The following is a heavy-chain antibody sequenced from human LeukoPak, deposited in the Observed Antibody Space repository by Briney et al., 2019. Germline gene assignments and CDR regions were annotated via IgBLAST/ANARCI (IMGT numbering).Heavy chain of an antibody. Sequence: GGSLRLSCAASGLTFSSHAMHWVRQAPGQGLEWMGWINPNSGGTNYAQKFQGWVTMTRDTSITTAYMELRRLRSDDTAVYYCARTYYYDSSGANDAFDIWGQGTMVTVSS. J-gene: IGHJ3*02. CDR2: INPNSGGT. CDR1: GLTFSSHA. CDR3: ARTYYYDSSGANDAFDI. D-gene: IGHD3-22*01. V-gene: IGHV1-2*04.